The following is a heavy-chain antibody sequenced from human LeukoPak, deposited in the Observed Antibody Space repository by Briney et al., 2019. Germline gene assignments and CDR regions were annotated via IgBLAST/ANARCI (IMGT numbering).Heavy chain of an antibody. V-gene: IGHV4-38-2*02. D-gene: IGHD2/OR15-2a*01. CDR3: ARLSLSGGWFDP. J-gene: IGHJ5*02. CDR1: GYSISSGNY. Sequence: SETLSLTCTVSGYSISSGNYWGWIRQPPGKGLAWIGSIYRSGSSYYNPTLKSLVTISVDTSKNQFSLKLTTLTAADTAMYYCARLSLSGGWFDPWGQGALVTVSS. CDR2: IYRSGSS.